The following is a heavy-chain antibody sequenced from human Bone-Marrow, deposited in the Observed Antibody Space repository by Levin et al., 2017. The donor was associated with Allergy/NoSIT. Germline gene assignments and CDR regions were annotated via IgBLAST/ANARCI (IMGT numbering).Heavy chain of an antibody. Sequence: PSETLSLTCSVSGASIRDHYWSWIRQPPGKGLEWIGYIYYIGTTNFNPPLRSRVTMSVDTSKNQFSLNLSSVTAADTAVYYCARLRSGSGSDFDSWGQGTLVTVSS. CDR1: GASIRDHY. D-gene: IGHD3-10*01. CDR3: ARLRSGSGSDFDS. J-gene: IGHJ4*02. V-gene: IGHV4-59*11. CDR2: IYYIGTT.